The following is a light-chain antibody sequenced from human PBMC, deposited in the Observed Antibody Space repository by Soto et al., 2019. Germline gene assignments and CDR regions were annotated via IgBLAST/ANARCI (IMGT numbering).Light chain of an antibody. CDR3: SSYTSIITVV. V-gene: IGLV2-14*01. J-gene: IGLJ2*01. Sequence: QSVLTQPASVSGSPGQSITISCTGTSSDVGGYNYVSWYQHHPGKATKLLIYDVNNRPSGVSDRFSGSKSGNTASLTISGLQTEDEADYYCSSYTSIITVVFGGGTKVTVL. CDR1: SSDVGGYNY. CDR2: DVN.